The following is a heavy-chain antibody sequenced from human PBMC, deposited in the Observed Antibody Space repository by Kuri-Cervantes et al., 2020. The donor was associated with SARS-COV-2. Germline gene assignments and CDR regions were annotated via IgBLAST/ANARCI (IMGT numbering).Heavy chain of an antibody. D-gene: IGHD1-26*01. J-gene: IGHJ5*02. CDR1: GGSVSSGSYY. V-gene: IGHV4-39*01. CDR2: IYYSGST. Sequence: SETLSLTCTVSGGSVSSGSYYWGWIRQPPGKGLEWIGSIYYSGSTYYNPSLKSRVTISVDTSKNQFSLKLSSVTAADTAVYYCARHPGTGGGATRPPPNWFDPWGQGTLVTVSS. CDR3: ARHPGTGGGATRPPPNWFDP.